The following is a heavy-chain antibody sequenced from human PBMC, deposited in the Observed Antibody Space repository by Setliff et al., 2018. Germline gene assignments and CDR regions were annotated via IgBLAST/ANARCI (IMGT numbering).Heavy chain of an antibody. J-gene: IGHJ6*04. Sequence: ASVKVSCKASGYTFTSYDINWVRQAPGQGLEWMGRINPNSGGTNYAQKLQGRVTMTTDTSTSTAYMELRSLRSDDTAVYYCARGVFPDVWGKGTTVTVSS. CDR3: ARGVFPDV. D-gene: IGHD2-21*01. CDR2: INPNSGGT. V-gene: IGHV1-18*01. CDR1: GYTFTSYD.